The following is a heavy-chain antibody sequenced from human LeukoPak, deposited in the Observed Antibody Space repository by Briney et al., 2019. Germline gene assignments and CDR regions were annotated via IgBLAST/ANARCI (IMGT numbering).Heavy chain of an antibody. J-gene: IGHJ4*02. CDR3: ARRADSSSWSISY. CDR1: GYSFTSYW. CDR2: IYPGDSDT. Sequence: GEALQISCKGSGYSFTSYWIAWGRRMAGKGVEWMGIIYPGDSDTTYSPSFEGQVTISADKSISTAYLQWSSLKASDTAMYYCARRADSSSWSISYWGQGTLVTVSS. D-gene: IGHD6-13*01. V-gene: IGHV5-51*01.